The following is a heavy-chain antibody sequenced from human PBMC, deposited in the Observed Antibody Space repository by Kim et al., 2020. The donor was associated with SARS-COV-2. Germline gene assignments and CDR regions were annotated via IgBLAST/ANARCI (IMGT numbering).Heavy chain of an antibody. J-gene: IGHJ5*02. D-gene: IGHD4-17*01. Sequence: STNYNQSLKSRVTISVDKSKNQFSLKLSSVTAADTAVYYCAKTTATFSFDPWGQGTLVTVSS. CDR2: ST. V-gene: IGHV4-4*02. CDR3: AKTTATFSFDP.